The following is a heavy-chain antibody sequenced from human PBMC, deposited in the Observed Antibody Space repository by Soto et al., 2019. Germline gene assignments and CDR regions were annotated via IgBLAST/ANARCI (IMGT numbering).Heavy chain of an antibody. J-gene: IGHJ4*02. CDR2: ISYDGSNK. CDR1: GFTFSSYG. CDR3: ARSKGRDGYNNFEY. Sequence: GGSLRLSCAASGFTFSSYGMHWVRQAPGKGLEWVAVISYDGSNKYYADSVKGRFTISRDNSKNTLYLQMNSLGAEDTAIYYCARSKGRDGYNNFEYWGQGALVTVSS. V-gene: IGHV3-30*03. D-gene: IGHD5-12*01.